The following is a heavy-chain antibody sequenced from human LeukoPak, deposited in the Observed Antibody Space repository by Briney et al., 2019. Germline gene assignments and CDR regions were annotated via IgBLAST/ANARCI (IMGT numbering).Heavy chain of an antibody. Sequence: PVGSLTVSCAASGFSFSGYWMHWVRQAPGKGLVWISYINGDGSTTNHAGDAEGRFTISRDNAKNTLYLQMNSLRVEDTAVYYCVRGGLMGATDYWGRGTLDPVSS. J-gene: IGHJ4*02. CDR2: INGDGSTT. D-gene: IGHD1-26*01. CDR1: GFSFSGYW. V-gene: IGHV3-74*01. CDR3: VRGGLMGATDY.